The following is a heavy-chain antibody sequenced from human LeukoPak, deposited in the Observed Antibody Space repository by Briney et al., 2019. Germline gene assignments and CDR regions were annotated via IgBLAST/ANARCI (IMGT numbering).Heavy chain of an antibody. D-gene: IGHD3-22*01. V-gene: IGHV1-18*01. CDR2: ISAYNGNT. J-gene: IGHJ4*02. Sequence: ASVKVSCKASGYTFTSYDINWVRQATGQGLEWMGWISAYNGNTNYAQKLQGRVTMTTDTSTSTAYMELRSLRSDDTAVYYCARGSHDSSGYYCAYWGQGTLVTVSS. CDR1: GYTFTSYD. CDR3: ARGSHDSSGYYCAY.